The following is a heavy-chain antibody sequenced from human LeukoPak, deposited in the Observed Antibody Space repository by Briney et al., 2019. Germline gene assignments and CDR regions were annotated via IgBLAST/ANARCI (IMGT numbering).Heavy chain of an antibody. V-gene: IGHV4-59*01. CDR2: IYYSGST. Sequence: SETLSLTCTVSGGSISSYYWSWIRQPPGKGLEWIGYIYYSGSTNYNPSLKSRVTISVDTSKNQFSLKLSSVTAADTAVYYCARWAPYRSSSWFGLDAFDIWGQGTMVTVSS. J-gene: IGHJ3*02. CDR1: GGSISSYY. CDR3: ARWAPYRSSSWFGLDAFDI. D-gene: IGHD6-6*01.